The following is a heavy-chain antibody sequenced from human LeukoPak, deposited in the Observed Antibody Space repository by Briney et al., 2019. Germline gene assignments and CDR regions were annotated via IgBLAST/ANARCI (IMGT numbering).Heavy chain of an antibody. D-gene: IGHD3-3*01. CDR1: GGSISSSSYY. CDR2: IYYSGST. J-gene: IGHJ4*02. V-gene: IGHV4-39*07. CDR3: ARGLGRVPGF. Sequence: SETLSLTCTVSGGSISSSSYYWGWIRQPPGKGLEWIGSIYYSGSTYYNPSLKSRVTISVDTSKNQFSLKLSSVTAADTAVYYCARGLGRVPGFWGQGTLVTVSS.